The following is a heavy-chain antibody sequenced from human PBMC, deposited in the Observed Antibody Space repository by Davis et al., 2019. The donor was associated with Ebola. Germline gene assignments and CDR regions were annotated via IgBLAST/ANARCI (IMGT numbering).Heavy chain of an antibody. J-gene: IGHJ4*02. D-gene: IGHD3-16*01. Sequence: GGSLRLSCAASGFIFRNYVMSWVRQAPGKALEWVSSISSDSDYIYYADSAKGRFTISRDNAKNSLFLQMDSLRAEDTAVYYCATDPYGGNPQSADYWGQGSLVTVSS. V-gene: IGHV3-21*01. CDR2: ISSDSDYI. CDR3: ATDPYGGNPQSADY. CDR1: GFIFRNYV.